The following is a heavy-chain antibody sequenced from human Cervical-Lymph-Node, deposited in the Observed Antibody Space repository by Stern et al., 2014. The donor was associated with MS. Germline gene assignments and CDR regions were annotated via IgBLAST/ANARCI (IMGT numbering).Heavy chain of an antibody. Sequence: VQLLESGPGLVKPSQTLSLTCTVSGGSISSGYYYWSWIRQPAGKGLEWIGRIYSSGSTNYNPSLKSRVTISVDTSKIQFSLKLSSVTAADTAVYYCATTMMRTTGWDAFDIWGQGTMVIVSS. CDR1: GGSISSGYYY. J-gene: IGHJ3*02. V-gene: IGHV4-61*02. CDR3: ATTMMRTTGWDAFDI. CDR2: IYSSGST. D-gene: IGHD1-7*01.